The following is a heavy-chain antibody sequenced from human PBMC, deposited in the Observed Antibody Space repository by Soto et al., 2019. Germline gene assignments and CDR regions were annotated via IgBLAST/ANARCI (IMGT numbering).Heavy chain of an antibody. V-gene: IGHV3-23*01. CDR1: GFTFSKYA. CDR2: ISGSGGTT. J-gene: IGHJ4*02. CDR3: AKYYYDRSGSPLAFDY. D-gene: IGHD3-22*01. Sequence: VGSLRLSCAASGFTFSKYALSWVRQAPGKGLEWVSAISGSGGTTHYADSVKGRVTISRDNSKDTVFLQMNSLRAEDTAVYSCAKYYYDRSGSPLAFDYWGQGTLVTVSS.